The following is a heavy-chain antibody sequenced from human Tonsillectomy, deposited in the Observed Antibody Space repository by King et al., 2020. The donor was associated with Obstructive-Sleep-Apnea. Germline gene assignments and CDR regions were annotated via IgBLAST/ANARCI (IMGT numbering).Heavy chain of an antibody. CDR2: ISYDGSNK. V-gene: IGHV3-30*18. J-gene: IGHJ4*02. D-gene: IGHD3-22*01. Sequence: QLVQSGGGVVQPGRSLRLSCAASGFTFSSYGMHWVRQAPGKGLEWVAVISYDGSNKYYADSVKGRLTISRDNSKNTLYLQMNSLRAEDTAVYYCAKDQRRRITMIVVVISLDYWGQGTLVPVSS. CDR1: GFTFSSYG. CDR3: AKDQRRRITMIVVVISLDY.